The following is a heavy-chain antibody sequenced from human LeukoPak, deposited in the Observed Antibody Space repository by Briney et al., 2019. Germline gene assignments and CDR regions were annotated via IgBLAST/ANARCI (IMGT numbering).Heavy chain of an antibody. V-gene: IGHV3-33*06. CDR1: GFTFSDYA. CDR3: AKGAASDYYFDH. J-gene: IGHJ4*02. D-gene: IGHD6-13*01. Sequence: GGSLRLSCGASGFTFSDYAMHWVRQAPGKGLQWVAVIWYDGSKKYYADSVRGRLTISRDNSKNTLYLQMNSVRTEDTAVYYCAKGAASDYYFDHWGQGTLVTVSS. CDR2: IWYDGSKK.